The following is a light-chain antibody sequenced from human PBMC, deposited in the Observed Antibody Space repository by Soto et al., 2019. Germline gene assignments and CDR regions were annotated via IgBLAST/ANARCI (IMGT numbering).Light chain of an antibody. Sequence: AIQLTQSPSSLSASVGDRVTITCRASQGISSALAWYQQKPGKAPKLLIYDASSLESGVPSRFSGSGSGTDFTLTISSLQPEDFATYYCQQFNSYPHVITFGHEPRLESK. J-gene: IGKJ5*01. CDR1: QGISSA. V-gene: IGKV1-13*02. CDR3: QQFNSYPHVIT. CDR2: DAS.